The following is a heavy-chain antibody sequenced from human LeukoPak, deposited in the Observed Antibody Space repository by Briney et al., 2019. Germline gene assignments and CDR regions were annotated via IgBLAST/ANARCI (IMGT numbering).Heavy chain of an antibody. CDR2: IYSGGTT. V-gene: IGHV3-66*01. CDR3: ARGGSSGAFDI. D-gene: IGHD1-26*01. CDR1: GFTVSSHY. Sequence: RGTLRLSCVSSGFTVSSHYMSWVRQAPGKGLEWVSFIYSGGTTYSADSVKGRFTISRDNSKNTLYLQMNSLRAEDTAVYYCARGGSSGAFDIWGQGTRVTVSS. J-gene: IGHJ3*02.